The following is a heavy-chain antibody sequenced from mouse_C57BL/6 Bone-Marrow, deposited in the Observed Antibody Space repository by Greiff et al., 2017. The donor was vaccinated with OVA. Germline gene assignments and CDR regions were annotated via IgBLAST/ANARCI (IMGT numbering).Heavy chain of an antibody. CDR2: IYPGSGST. CDR3: ARRQLRLLWFAY. D-gene: IGHD3-2*02. CDR1: GYTFTSYW. Sequence: QVQLQQPGAELVKPGASVKMSCKASGYTFTSYWITWVKQRPGQGLEWIGDIYPGSGSTNYNEKFKSKATLTVDTSSSTAYMPLSSLTSEDSAVDYCARRQLRLLWFAYWGQGTLVTVSA. J-gene: IGHJ3*01. V-gene: IGHV1-55*01.